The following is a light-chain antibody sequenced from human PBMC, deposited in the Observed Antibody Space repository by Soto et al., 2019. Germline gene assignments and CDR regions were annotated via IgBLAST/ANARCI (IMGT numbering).Light chain of an antibody. CDR1: ESVNSGY. CDR2: GTS. Sequence: EIVLTQSPATLSLSPGERATLSCRASESVNSGYLAWFQQKPGRAPRLLIFGTSGRATGIPDRFRGNGSRTDFTLTISRVEPEDFAVYYCQQYGDSVFTFGSGTKVEIK. CDR3: QQYGDSVFT. J-gene: IGKJ3*01. V-gene: IGKV3-20*01.